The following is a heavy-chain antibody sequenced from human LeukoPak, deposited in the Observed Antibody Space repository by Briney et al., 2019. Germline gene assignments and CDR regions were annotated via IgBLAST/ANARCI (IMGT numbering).Heavy chain of an antibody. Sequence: GALRLSCAASGFTFSSYAMHWVRQAPGKGLEWVAVISYDGSNKYYADSVKGRFTISRDTSKNTLYLQMNSLRAEDTAVYYCARAAHWGFSFDYWGQGTLVTVSS. D-gene: IGHD3-16*01. J-gene: IGHJ4*02. V-gene: IGHV3-30*04. CDR1: GFTFSSYA. CDR2: ISYDGSNK. CDR3: ARAAHWGFSFDY.